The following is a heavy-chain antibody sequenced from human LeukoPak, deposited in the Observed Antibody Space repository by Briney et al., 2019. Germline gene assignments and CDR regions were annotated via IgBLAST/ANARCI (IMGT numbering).Heavy chain of an antibody. CDR1: GFTFSSYG. J-gene: IGHJ4*02. CDR3: AKDQFSH. CDR2: ISYDGSNK. V-gene: IGHV3-30*18. Sequence: PGRSLRLSCAASGFTFSSYGMHWVRQAPGKGLEWVAVISYDGSNKYYADSVKGRFTISRDNSKNTLYLQMNSLRAEGTAVYYCAKDQFSHWGQGTLVTVSS.